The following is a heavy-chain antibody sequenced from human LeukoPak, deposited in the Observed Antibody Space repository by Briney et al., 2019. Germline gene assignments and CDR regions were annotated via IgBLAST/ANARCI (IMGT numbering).Heavy chain of an antibody. CDR3: VKDFGRVRGTPDS. J-gene: IGHJ4*02. CDR1: GFVFSIYT. Sequence: GGSLRLSCSASGFVFSIYTMYWVRQAPGKGPEYVSTISGSGNGFSIYYADPVKGRFTISRDDSKSTLYLQMNGLRSEDTAVYYCVKDFGRVRGTPDSWGQGTLVTVSS. V-gene: IGHV3-64D*06. D-gene: IGHD3-16*01. CDR2: ISGSGNGFSI.